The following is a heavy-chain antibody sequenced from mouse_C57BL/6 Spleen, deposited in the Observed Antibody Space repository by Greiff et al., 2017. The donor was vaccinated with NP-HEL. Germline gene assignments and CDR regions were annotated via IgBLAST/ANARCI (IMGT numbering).Heavy chain of an antibody. V-gene: IGHV1-72*01. Sequence: QVQLQQSGPELVKPGASVKLSCKASGYTFTSYWMHWVKQRPGRGLEWIGRIYPRSGGTNYNEKFKGKATLTADKSSSTAYMQLSSLTSEDSAVYCCARCCFDYWGQGTTLTVSS. CDR1: GYTFTSYW. CDR2: IYPRSGGT. J-gene: IGHJ2*01. CDR3: ARCCFDY.